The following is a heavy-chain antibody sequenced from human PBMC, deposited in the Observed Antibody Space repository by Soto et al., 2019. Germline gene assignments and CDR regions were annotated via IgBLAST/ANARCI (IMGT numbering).Heavy chain of an antibody. CDR3: ARRGHGFDY. CDR2: INHSGST. CDR1: GGSFSGYY. J-gene: IGHJ4*02. Sequence: PSETLSLTCAVYGGSFSGYYWSWIRQPPGKGLEWIGEINHSGSTNYNPSLKSRVTILVDTSKNHFSLKLSSVTAADTAVYYCARRGHGFDYWGQGTLVTVSS. D-gene: IGHD3-10*01. V-gene: IGHV4-34*01.